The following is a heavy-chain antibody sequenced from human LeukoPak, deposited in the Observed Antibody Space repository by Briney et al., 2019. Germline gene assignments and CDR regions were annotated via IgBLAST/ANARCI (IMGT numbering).Heavy chain of an antibody. CDR2: ISSSSSYI. CDR1: GFTFSSYS. D-gene: IGHD3-22*01. CDR3: ARFNEYDSSGYLDY. Sequence: GGSLRLSCAASGFTFSSYSMNWVRQAPGKGLEWVSSISSSSSYIYYADSVKGRFTISRDNAKNSLYLQMNSLRAEDTAVYYCARFNEYDSSGYLDYWGQGTLVTVSS. V-gene: IGHV3-21*01. J-gene: IGHJ4*02.